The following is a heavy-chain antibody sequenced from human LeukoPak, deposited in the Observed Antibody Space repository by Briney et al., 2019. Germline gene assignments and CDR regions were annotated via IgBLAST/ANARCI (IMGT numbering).Heavy chain of an antibody. CDR2: IYYSGST. J-gene: IGHJ3*02. CDR1: GGSISSSSYY. Sequence: SETLSLTCTVSGGSISSSSYYWGWIRQPPGKGLEWIGSIYYSGSTYYNPSLKSRVTISVDTSKNQFSLKLGSVTAADTAVYYCARDWRDAFDIWGQGTMVTVSS. CDR3: ARDWRDAFDI. V-gene: IGHV4-39*07.